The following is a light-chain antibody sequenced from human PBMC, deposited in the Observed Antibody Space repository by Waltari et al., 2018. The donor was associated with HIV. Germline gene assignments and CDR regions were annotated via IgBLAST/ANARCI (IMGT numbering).Light chain of an antibody. J-gene: IGKJ3*01. CDR2: DAS. CDR3: QQYDNVPVT. V-gene: IGKV1-33*01. CDR1: QDISSY. Sequence: IKMTQSPSSFSASVGARVNITCQASQDISSYLNWYQQKLGKAPKLLIYDASDLETGVPSRFSGSGSGTDFTFTISSLQPADIGTYYCQQYDNVPVTFGPGTKVEIK.